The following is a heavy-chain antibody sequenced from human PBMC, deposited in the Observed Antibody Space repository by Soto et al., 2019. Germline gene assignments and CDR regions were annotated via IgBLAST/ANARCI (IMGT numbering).Heavy chain of an antibody. CDR3: ARVGIAAVGTFGYYGMDV. CDR2: ISYDGSST. CDR1: GFTFSGYA. V-gene: IGHV3-30*04. D-gene: IGHD6-13*01. Sequence: GGSLRLSCAASGFTFSGYAMHWVRQAPGKGLEWVAVISYDGSSTSYADSVKGRFTISRDNAKNTLYLQMNSLRAEDTAVYYCARVGIAAVGTFGYYGMDVWGQGTTVTVSS. J-gene: IGHJ6*02.